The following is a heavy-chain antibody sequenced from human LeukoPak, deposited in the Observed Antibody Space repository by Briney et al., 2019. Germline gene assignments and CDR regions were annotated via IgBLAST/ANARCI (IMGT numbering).Heavy chain of an antibody. CDR1: GFTFSSYS. J-gene: IGHJ4*02. V-gene: IGHV3-21*01. CDR2: ISSSSSYI. D-gene: IGHD3-10*01. Sequence: GGSLRLSCAASGFTFSSYSMNWVHQAPGKGLEWVSSISSSSSYIYYADSVKGRFTISRDNAKNSLYLQMNSLRAEDTAVYYCARDQKLLWFGESPFDYWGQGTLVTVSS. CDR3: ARDQKLLWFGESPFDY.